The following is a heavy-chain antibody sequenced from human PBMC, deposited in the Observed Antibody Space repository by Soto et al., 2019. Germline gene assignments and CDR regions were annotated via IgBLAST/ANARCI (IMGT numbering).Heavy chain of an antibody. J-gene: IGHJ5*02. Sequence: QVQLVQSGTEVKKPGASVKVSCKASGYTFTSYGIHWVHQAPGQRLEWMGWINAANGDTKYSPKFQGRVTITRDTSASTANMELSSLRSEDTAVYYCVRRHVSVTGIDWFDPWGQGTLVTVSS. D-gene: IGHD4-4*01. CDR1: GYTFTSYG. CDR3: VRRHVSVTGIDWFDP. CDR2: INAANGDT. V-gene: IGHV1-3*01.